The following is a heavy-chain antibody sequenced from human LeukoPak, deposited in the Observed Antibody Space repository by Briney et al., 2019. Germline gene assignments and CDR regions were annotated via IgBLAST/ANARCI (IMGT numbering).Heavy chain of an antibody. CDR2: IIGSGGST. CDR3: AKEPSCSGGSCYYFDY. Sequence: WGSLRLSCAASEFTFSSYVMSWVRQAPGRGLEWGSAIIGSGGSTYYGGSVKGRFAISRDNSKNTLDLQMNSLRAGDTAIYYCAKEPSCSGGSCYYFDYWGQGTLVTVSS. D-gene: IGHD2-15*01. V-gene: IGHV3-23*01. J-gene: IGHJ4*02. CDR1: EFTFSSYV.